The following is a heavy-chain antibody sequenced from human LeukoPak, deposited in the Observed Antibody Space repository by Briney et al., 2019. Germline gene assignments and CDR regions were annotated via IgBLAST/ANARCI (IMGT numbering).Heavy chain of an antibody. J-gene: IGHJ4*02. V-gene: IGHV3-30*14. CDR2: ISYDGSNK. Sequence: PGGSLRLSCAASGFTFSSYAMHWVRQAPGKGLEWVAVISYDGSNKYYADSVKGRFTISRDNSKNTLYLQMNSLRAEDTAVYYCARHYNWGYLDYWGQGTLVTVSS. D-gene: IGHD1-20*01. CDR3: ARHYNWGYLDY. CDR1: GFTFSSYA.